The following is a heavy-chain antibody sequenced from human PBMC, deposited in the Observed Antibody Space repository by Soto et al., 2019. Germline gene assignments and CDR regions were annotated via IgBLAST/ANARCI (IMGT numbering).Heavy chain of an antibody. V-gene: IGHV1-46*01. CDR1: GYTFTSYY. Sequence: ASVKVSCKASGYTFTSYYMHWVRQAPGQGLEWMGIINPSGGSTSYAQKFQGRVAMTRDTSTSTVYMELSSLRSGDTAVYYCARDIPGTRGFDIWGQGXMVTVSS. J-gene: IGHJ3*02. CDR3: ARDIPGTRGFDI. D-gene: IGHD1-7*01. CDR2: INPSGGST.